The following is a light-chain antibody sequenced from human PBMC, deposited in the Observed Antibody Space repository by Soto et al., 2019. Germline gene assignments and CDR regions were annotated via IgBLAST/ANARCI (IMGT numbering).Light chain of an antibody. CDR1: QSVRSDY. CDR2: GVS. V-gene: IGKV3-20*01. Sequence: IVLTQSPGTLSLSPGERATLSCRASQSVRSDYFAWYQQKPGQSPRAIIFGVSTRATAIPDRFSGSGSGTDFTLTISRLEPEDFALYYCQQYGNSPLTFGGGTKVDIK. J-gene: IGKJ4*01. CDR3: QQYGNSPLT.